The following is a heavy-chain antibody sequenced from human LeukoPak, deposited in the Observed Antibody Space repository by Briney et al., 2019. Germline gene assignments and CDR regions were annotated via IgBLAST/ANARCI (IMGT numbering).Heavy chain of an antibody. CDR3: ARDWHWGAVNDAFDI. D-gene: IGHD3-16*01. CDR1: GFTFSDYY. V-gene: IGHV3-11*01. CDR2: ISSSGSTI. Sequence: GGSLRLSCAASGFTFSDYYMSWIRQAPGKGLEWVSYISSSGSTIYYADSVKGRFTISRDNAKNSLYLQMNSLRAEDTAVYYCARDWHWGAVNDAFDIWGQGTMVTVSS. J-gene: IGHJ3*02.